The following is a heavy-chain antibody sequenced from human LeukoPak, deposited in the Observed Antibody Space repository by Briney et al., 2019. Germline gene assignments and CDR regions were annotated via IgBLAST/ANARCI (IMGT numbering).Heavy chain of an antibody. CDR3: AKDMGCSSTSCYTGCFDY. CDR1: GFTFSSYG. CDR2: IRYDGSNK. J-gene: IGHJ4*02. D-gene: IGHD2-2*02. V-gene: IGHV3-30*02. Sequence: PGGSLRLSCAASGFTFSSYGMHWVRQAPGKGLEWVAFIRYDGSNKYYADSVKGRFTISRDNSKNTLYLQMNSLRAEDTAVYCCAKDMGCSSTSCYTGCFDYWGQGTLVTISS.